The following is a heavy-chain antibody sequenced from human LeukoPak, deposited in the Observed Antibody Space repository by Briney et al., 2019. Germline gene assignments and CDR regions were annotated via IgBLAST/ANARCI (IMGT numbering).Heavy chain of an antibody. Sequence: GGSLRLSCAASEFTFSSYAMHWVRQAPGKGLEWVAVISFDGSNKYYADSVKGRFTISRDNSKNTVYLQVNSLRAVDTAVYYCARDQGYCSTTSCHTGMSYQYGMDVWGQGTTVTVSS. CDR3: ARDQGYCSTTSCHTGMSYQYGMDV. CDR1: EFTFSSYA. J-gene: IGHJ6*02. D-gene: IGHD2-2*02. CDR2: ISFDGSNK. V-gene: IGHV3-30-3*01.